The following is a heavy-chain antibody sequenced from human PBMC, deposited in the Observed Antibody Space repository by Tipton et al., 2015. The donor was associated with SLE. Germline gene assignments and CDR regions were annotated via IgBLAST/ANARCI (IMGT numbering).Heavy chain of an antibody. D-gene: IGHD6-19*01. V-gene: IGHV1-8*02. Sequence: QLVQSGAEVEKPGASVKVSCKASGYTFTTYDINWVRQATGQGLEWMGWMNPNSGNTGYAQKFQGRVTMTRHTSISTAYMELSSLRSEDTAVYYCARGVHSSGYYYFDYWGQGTLVTVSS. CDR1: GYTFTTYD. CDR2: MNPNSGNT. CDR3: ARGVHSSGYYYFDY. J-gene: IGHJ4*02.